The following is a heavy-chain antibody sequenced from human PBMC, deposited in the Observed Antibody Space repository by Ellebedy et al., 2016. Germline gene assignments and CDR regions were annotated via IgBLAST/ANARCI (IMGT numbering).Heavy chain of an antibody. D-gene: IGHD6-19*01. V-gene: IGHV1-2*02. J-gene: IGHJ4*02. CDR3: ARAGSGWYEMDH. CDR1: GYTFSDHY. CDR2: INLKSGGT. Sequence: SVKVSCKSSGYTFSDHYIHWVRQAPGQGLEWMGWINLKSGGTNYVQTFHGRVTMTRDTSISTANLDLSSLRLDDTAVYYCARAGSGWYEMDHWGQGTLVTVSS.